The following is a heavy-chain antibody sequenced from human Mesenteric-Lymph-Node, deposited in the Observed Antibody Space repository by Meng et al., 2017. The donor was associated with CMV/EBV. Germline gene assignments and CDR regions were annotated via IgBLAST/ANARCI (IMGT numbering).Heavy chain of an antibody. J-gene: IGHJ4*02. CDR3: ANLGLSSGYDRDY. V-gene: IGHV3-23*01. CDR2: ISGSGHST. CDR1: GFTFSSFA. Sequence: ASGFTFSSFALHWVRQAPGKGLEWVSAISGSGHSTYYADSVKGRFTISRDNSKNTLYLQMNSLRAEDTAVYYCANLGLSSGYDRDYWGQGTLVTVSS. D-gene: IGHD5-12*01.